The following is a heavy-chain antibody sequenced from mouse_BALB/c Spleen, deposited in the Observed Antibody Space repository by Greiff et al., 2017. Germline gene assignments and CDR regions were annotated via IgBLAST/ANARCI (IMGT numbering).Heavy chain of an antibody. D-gene: IGHD1-2*01. V-gene: IGHV5-12-1*01. CDR1: GFAFSSYD. J-gene: IGHJ3*01. CDR2: ISSGGGST. CDR3: ARRLITPLAY. Sequence: EVHLVESGGGLVKPGGSLKLSCAASGFAFSSYDMSWVRQTPEKRLEWVAYISSGGGSTYYPDTVKGRFTISRDNAKNTLYLQMSSLKSEDTAMYYCARRLITPLAYWGQGTLVTVSA.